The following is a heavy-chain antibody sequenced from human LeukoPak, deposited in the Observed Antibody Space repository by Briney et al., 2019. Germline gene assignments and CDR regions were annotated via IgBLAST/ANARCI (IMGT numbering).Heavy chain of an antibody. D-gene: IGHD5-24*01. CDR2: IKHDGREK. CDR1: GFTFSDYY. V-gene: IGHV3-7*01. CDR3: ARDADLGTTITGGFDI. Sequence: GGSLRLSCAASGFTFSDYYMSWIRQAPGKGLEWVANIKHDGREKFYVDSVKGRFTISRDNAKNSLYLQMNCLRAEDTAVYYCARDADLGTTITGGFDIWGQGTMVTVSS. J-gene: IGHJ3*02.